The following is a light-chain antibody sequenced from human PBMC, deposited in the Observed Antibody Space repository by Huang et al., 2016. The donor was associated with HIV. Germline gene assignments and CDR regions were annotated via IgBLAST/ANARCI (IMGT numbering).Light chain of an antibody. CDR2: GAS. Sequence: DIEMTQSPPSLSASIGDRVTITCRASHDISTFFAWYQQQPGSPPQRLIYGASIVQSGVPSRFSGSGSGTDFTLTINSLQPEDVANYYCQKYDSAPRTFGQGTKVEVK. V-gene: IGKV1-27*01. CDR3: QKYDSAPRT. CDR1: HDISTF. J-gene: IGKJ1*01.